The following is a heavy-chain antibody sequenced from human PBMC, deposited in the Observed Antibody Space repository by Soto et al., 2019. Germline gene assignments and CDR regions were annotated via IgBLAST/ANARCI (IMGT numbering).Heavy chain of an antibody. V-gene: IGHV3-48*03. CDR2: ISSSGSTI. CDR1: GFTFSSYE. D-gene: IGHD2-2*01. J-gene: IGHJ6*02. Sequence: HPGGSLRLSCAASGFTFSSYEMNWVRQAPGKGLEWVSYISSSGSTIYYADSVKGRFTISRDNAKNSLYLQMNSLRAEDTAVYYCARDHEPAAPFYYYYGMDVWGQGTTVTVSS. CDR3: ARDHEPAAPFYYYYGMDV.